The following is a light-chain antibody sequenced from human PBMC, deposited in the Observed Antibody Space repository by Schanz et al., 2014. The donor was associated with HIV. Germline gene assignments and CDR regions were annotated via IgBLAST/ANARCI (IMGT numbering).Light chain of an antibody. CDR2: AAS. CDR3: QQYGSSPLT. V-gene: IGKV3-20*01. Sequence: EIVMTQSPGTLSLSPGERATLSCRASQSVSSNYLAWYQQKPGQAPRLLIYAASRRATGIPDRFSGRGSGTDFTLTISRLEPEDFALYYCQQYGSSPLTFGGGTKLEIK. J-gene: IGKJ4*01. CDR1: QSVSSNY.